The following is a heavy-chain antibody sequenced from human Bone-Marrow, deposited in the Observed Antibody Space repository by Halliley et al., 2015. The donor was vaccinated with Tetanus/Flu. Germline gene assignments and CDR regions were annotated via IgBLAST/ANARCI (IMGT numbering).Heavy chain of an antibody. CDR1: GFFFNTYN. CDR3: ARGYGDMHFDY. D-gene: IGHD4-17*01. CDR2: ISSSGSFV. J-gene: IGHJ4*02. Sequence: SLRLSCAASGFFFNTYNMHRVRQAPGKGLEWVSYISSSGSFVYYADSVKGRFTVSRDNARNSLYLQLNSLRGEDTAVYYCARGYGDMHFDYWGQGTLVTVSS. V-gene: IGHV3-21*01.